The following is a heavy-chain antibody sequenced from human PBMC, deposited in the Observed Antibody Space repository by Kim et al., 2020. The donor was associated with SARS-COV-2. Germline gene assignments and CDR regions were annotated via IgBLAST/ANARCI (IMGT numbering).Heavy chain of an antibody. Sequence: YSPNYQDRITITRDTSASTAYMELSSLRSEDTAVYYCGRTLGITYNWFDSWGQGTLITVSS. V-gene: IGHV1-3*01. D-gene: IGHD1-20*01. CDR3: GRTLGITYNWFDS. J-gene: IGHJ5*01.